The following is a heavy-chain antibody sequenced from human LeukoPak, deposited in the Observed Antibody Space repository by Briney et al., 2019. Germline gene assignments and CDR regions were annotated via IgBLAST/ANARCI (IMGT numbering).Heavy chain of an antibody. J-gene: IGHJ2*01. V-gene: IGHV1-2*02. Sequence: GASVKVSCMASGYTFTDSYMHWVRQAPGQGLEWMGWINPNTGGTNYEQKFQGRVTMTRDTSVSTVYMDLNGLRSDDTAVYYCARPRGDIKILVGAGWYYDLWGRGTLVTVSS. CDR2: INPNTGGT. CDR1: GYTFTDSY. D-gene: IGHD3-10*01. CDR3: ARPRGDIKILVGAGWYYDL.